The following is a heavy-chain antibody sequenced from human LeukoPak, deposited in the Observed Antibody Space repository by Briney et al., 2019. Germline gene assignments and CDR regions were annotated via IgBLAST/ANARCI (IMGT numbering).Heavy chain of an antibody. CDR1: GYTFSAYG. J-gene: IGHJ4*02. Sequence: PGGSLRLSCAASGYTFSAYGMEWVRQAPGKGLEWVAAIWSDASNKYYADSVKGRFTISRDNSKNTLYLQMNSLRDGDTAVYYCARGAETATLPDYWGQGALVTVS. CDR3: ARGAETATLPDY. V-gene: IGHV3-33*01. D-gene: IGHD5-24*01. CDR2: IWSDASNK.